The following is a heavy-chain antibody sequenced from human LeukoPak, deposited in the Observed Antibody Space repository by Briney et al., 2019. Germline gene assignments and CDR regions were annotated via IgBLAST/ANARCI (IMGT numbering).Heavy chain of an antibody. CDR2: IYTSGST. CDR3: ARVRGYGVFDY. V-gene: IGHV4-61*02. J-gene: IGHJ4*02. Sequence: SETLSLTCTVSGGSISSGSYYWSWIRQPAGKGLEWIGRIYTSGSTNYNPSLKSRVTISVDTSKNQFSLKLSSATAADTAVYYCARVRGYGVFDYWGQGTLVTVSS. CDR1: GGSISSGSYY. D-gene: IGHD4-17*01.